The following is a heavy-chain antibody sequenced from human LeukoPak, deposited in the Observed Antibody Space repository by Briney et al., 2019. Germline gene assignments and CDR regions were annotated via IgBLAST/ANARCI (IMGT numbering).Heavy chain of an antibody. CDR3: VKADPREAGGPDH. D-gene: IGHD6-19*01. J-gene: IGHJ4*02. V-gene: IGHV3-21*01. Sequence: GGSLRLSCAASGFTFSAYTILWVRQAPGQGLEWVSVITTGSTYMDYAGSVKGRFTISRDNAKNSVSLQMDSLTSEDTAVYYCVKADPREAGGPDHWGQGTLVTVSS. CDR2: ITTGSTYM. CDR1: GFTFSAYT.